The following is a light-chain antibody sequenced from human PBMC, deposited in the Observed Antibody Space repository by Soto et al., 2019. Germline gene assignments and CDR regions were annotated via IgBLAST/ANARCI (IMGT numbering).Light chain of an antibody. CDR3: NSYTSSNSYV. J-gene: IGLJ1*01. CDR1: SSDVGGYNY. Sequence: QSALTQPASVSGSPGQSITISCTGTSSDVGGYNYVSRYQQHPGKAPKLMIYDVSNWPSGVSNRFSGSKSGNTASLTISGLRAEDEADYYCNSYTSSNSYVFGTGTKLTVL. V-gene: IGLV2-14*01. CDR2: DVS.